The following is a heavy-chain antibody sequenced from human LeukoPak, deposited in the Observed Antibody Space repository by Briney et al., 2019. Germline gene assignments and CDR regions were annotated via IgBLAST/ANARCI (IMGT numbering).Heavy chain of an antibody. CDR2: ISRDGTST. CDR1: GFTFNRYW. CDR3: ASNVAVADDGPYYFGN. V-gene: IGHV3-74*01. Sequence: PGGSLRLSCAASGFTFNRYWMHWVRQAPGKGLVWVSRISRDGTSTSSADSVRGRFTISRDNAKSTLYLQMNSLRVDDTAVYYCASNVAVADDGPYYFGNPGQGTLVTVSS. J-gene: IGHJ4*02. D-gene: IGHD6-19*01.